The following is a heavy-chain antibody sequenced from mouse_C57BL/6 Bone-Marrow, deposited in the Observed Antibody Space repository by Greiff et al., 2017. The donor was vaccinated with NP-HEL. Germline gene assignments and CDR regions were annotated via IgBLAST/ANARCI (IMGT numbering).Heavy chain of an antibody. Sequence: EVMLVESGGGLVQPGGSMKLSCVASGFTFSNYWMNWVRQSPEKGLEWVAQIRLKSDNYATHYAESVKGRFTISRDDSKSSVYLQMNNLRAEDTGIYYCTEGGTGYWYFDVWGTGTTVTVSS. J-gene: IGHJ1*03. V-gene: IGHV6-3*01. D-gene: IGHD4-1*01. CDR2: IRLKSDNYAT. CDR1: GFTFSNYW. CDR3: TEGGTGYWYFDV.